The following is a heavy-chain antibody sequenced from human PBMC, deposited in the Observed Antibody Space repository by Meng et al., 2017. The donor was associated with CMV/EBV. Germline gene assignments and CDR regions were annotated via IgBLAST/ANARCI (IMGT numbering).Heavy chain of an antibody. CDR1: GFTFSSYS. CDR3: ARDSGYDFSGLDY. J-gene: IGHJ4*02. Sequence: GESLKISCAASGFTFSSYSMNWVRQAPGKGLEWVSSISSSSSYIYYADSVKGRFTISRDNAKNSLYLQMNSLRAEDTAVYYCARDSGYDFSGLDYWGQGTLVTAS. V-gene: IGHV3-21*01. CDR2: ISSSSSYI. D-gene: IGHD5-12*01.